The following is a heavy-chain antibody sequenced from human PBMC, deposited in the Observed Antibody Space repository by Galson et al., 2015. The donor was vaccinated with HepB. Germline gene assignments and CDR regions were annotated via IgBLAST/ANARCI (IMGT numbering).Heavy chain of an antibody. CDR1: GYTFSSHG. V-gene: IGHV1-18*01. CDR3: ARARYSSSPPDY. J-gene: IGHJ4*02. CDR2: ISAYNGNT. Sequence: SVKVSCKASGYTFSSHGFSWVRQAPGQGLEWMGWISAYNGNTDYAQKFQGRVTMTTDTSTGTAFMEMRSLGSDDTAFYYCARARYSSSPPDYWGQGTLVTVSS. D-gene: IGHD6-6*01.